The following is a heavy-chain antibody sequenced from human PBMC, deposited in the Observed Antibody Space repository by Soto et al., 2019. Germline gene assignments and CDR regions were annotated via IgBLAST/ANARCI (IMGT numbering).Heavy chain of an antibody. V-gene: IGHV1-8*02. D-gene: IGHD6-13*01. CDR1: GYTFTSYD. Sequence: ASVKVSCKASGYTFTSYDINWVRQATGQGLEWMGWMNPNSGNTGYAQKFQGRVTMTRNTSISTAYMELSSLRSEDTAVYYCARSQQQLDYYYYCYMDVWGKGTTVTVSS. J-gene: IGHJ6*03. CDR3: ARSQQQLDYYYYCYMDV. CDR2: MNPNSGNT.